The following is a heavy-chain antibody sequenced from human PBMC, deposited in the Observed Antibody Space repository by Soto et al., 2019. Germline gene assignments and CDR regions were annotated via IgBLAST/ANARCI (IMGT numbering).Heavy chain of an antibody. D-gene: IGHD3-3*01. CDR3: ARGGINYDFWSGHANNWFDP. V-gene: IGHV4-34*01. CDR1: GGSFSGYY. J-gene: IGHJ5*02. Sequence: SETLSLTCAVYGGSFSGYYWSWIRQPPGKGLEWNGEINHSGSTNFNPSLKSRVTISVDTSKNQFSPKLSSVTAADTAVYYCARGGINYDFWSGHANNWFDPWGQGTLVTVSS. CDR2: INHSGST.